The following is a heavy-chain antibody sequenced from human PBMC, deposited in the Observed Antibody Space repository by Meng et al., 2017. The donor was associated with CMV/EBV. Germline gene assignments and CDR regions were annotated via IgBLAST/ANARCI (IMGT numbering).Heavy chain of an antibody. CDR1: GFTFSSYS. V-gene: IGHV3-21*01. D-gene: IGHD2-15*01. CDR2: ISSSSSYI. CDR3: ARDEGGGIG. Sequence: GESLKISCAASGFTFSSYSMNWVRQAPGKGLEWVSSISSSSSYIYYADSVKGRFIISRDNAKNSLYLQMNSLRAEDTAVYYCARDEGGGIGWGQGTLVTVSS. J-gene: IGHJ4*02.